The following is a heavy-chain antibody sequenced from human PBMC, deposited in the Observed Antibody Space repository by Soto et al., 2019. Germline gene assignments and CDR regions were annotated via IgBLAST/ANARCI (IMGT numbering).Heavy chain of an antibody. CDR3: AIARGAAAAYFDF. D-gene: IGHD6-13*01. Sequence: QVQLVESGGGFVKPGGSLRLSCAVSGFTFSDYYMTWIRQAQGTGLEWVSYISSSTSHTNYADYAKGRFTISRNNAKNSLFLQKNSLRAEETTVYYCAIARGAAAAYFDFWGQGTLVTVSS. V-gene: IGHV3-11*05. J-gene: IGHJ4*02. CDR1: GFTFSDYY. CDR2: ISSSTSHT.